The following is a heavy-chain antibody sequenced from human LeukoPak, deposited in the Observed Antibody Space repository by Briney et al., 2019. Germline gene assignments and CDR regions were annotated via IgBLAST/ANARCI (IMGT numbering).Heavy chain of an antibody. V-gene: IGHV3-48*04. D-gene: IGHD6-13*01. CDR1: GFTFSSYG. J-gene: IGHJ1*01. CDR2: ISSSGSTK. CDR3: ARLLYSTDI. Sequence: GRSLRLSCAASGFTFSSYGMHWVRQAPGKGLEWVSYISSSGSTKHYADSVKGRFTISRDNAKNSLYLQMNSLRAEDTAVYYCARLLYSTDIWGQGTLVTVSS.